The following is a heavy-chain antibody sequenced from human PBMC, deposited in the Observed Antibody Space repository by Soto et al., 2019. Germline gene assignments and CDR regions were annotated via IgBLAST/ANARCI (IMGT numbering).Heavy chain of an antibody. J-gene: IGHJ6*04. D-gene: IGHD3-9*01. CDR1: GFTFSSYS. V-gene: IGHV3-48*02. CDR3: ARAIFYVQYYYYGMDV. CDR2: ISSSSSTI. Sequence: GGSLRLSCAASGFTFSSYSMNWVRQAPGKGLEWVSYISSSSSTIYYADSVKGRFTISRDNAKNSLYLQMNSLRDEDTAVYYCARAIFYVQYYYYGMDVWGKGTTVTVSS.